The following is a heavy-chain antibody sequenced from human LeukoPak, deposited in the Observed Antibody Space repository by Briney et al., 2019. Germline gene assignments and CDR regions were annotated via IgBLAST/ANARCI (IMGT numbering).Heavy chain of an antibody. D-gene: IGHD1-14*01. CDR3: ARPRRITEGSLYDAFDI. V-gene: IGHV4-39*01. CDR1: GGSISSSSYY. CDR2: IYYSGST. J-gene: IGHJ3*02. Sequence: SETLSLTCTVSGGSISSSSYYWGWIRQPPGKGLEWIGSIYYSGSTYYNPSLKSRVTISVDTSKNQFSLKLSSVTAADTAVYYCARPRRITEGSLYDAFDIWGQGTMVTVSS.